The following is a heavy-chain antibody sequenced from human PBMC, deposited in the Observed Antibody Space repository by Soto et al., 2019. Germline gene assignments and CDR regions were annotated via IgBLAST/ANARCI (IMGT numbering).Heavy chain of an antibody. Sequence: PGGSLRLSCAASGFTFSSYSMNWVRQAPGKGLEWVSSISSSSSYIYYADSVKGRFTISRDNAKNSLYLQMNSLRAEDTAVYYCARDWVVATISRNYYYYGMDVWGQGTTVTVSS. CDR1: GFTFSSYS. D-gene: IGHD5-12*01. CDR2: ISSSSSYI. J-gene: IGHJ6*02. V-gene: IGHV3-21*01. CDR3: ARDWVVATISRNYYYYGMDV.